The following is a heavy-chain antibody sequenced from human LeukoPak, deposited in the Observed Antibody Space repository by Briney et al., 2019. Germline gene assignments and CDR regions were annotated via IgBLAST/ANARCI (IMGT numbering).Heavy chain of an antibody. Sequence: PSETLSLTCTVSGGSISSYYWSWIRQPPGKGLEWIGYIYYSGSTNYNPSLKSRVTISVDTSKNQFSLTLSSVTAADTAVYYCARARIVVVPAAIRAGWYFDLWGRGTLVTVSS. J-gene: IGHJ2*01. CDR1: GGSISSYY. CDR3: ARARIVVVPAAIRAGWYFDL. D-gene: IGHD2-2*02. CDR2: IYYSGST. V-gene: IGHV4-59*01.